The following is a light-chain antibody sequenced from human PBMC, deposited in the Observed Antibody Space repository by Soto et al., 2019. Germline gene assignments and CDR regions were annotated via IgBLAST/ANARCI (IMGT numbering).Light chain of an antibody. CDR2: VSS. V-gene: IGKV3-20*01. Sequence: EIVLTQSPGTLSLSPGERATLSCRASQSVAGSYLAWYQQKPGQAPRLLIYVSSSKANGMQDRFSGSGSGTYFTLTISRLLPEDFAVYTYHSYGDRLTCRRGPKVEIK. CDR3: HSYGDRLT. CDR1: QSVAGSY. J-gene: IGKJ1*01.